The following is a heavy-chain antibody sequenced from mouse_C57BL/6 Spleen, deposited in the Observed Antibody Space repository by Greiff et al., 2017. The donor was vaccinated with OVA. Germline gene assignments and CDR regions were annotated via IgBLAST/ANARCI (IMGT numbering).Heavy chain of an antibody. D-gene: IGHD2-4*01. CDR2: IDPETGGT. V-gene: IGHV1-15*01. CDR1: GYTFTDYE. CDR3: TRLGLRREFAY. J-gene: IGHJ3*01. Sequence: QVQLKESGAELVRPGASVTLSCKASGYTFTDYEMHWVKQTPVHGLEWIGAIDPETGGTAYNQKFKGKAILTADKSSSTAYMELRSLTSEDSAVYYCTRLGLRREFAYWGQGTLVTVSA.